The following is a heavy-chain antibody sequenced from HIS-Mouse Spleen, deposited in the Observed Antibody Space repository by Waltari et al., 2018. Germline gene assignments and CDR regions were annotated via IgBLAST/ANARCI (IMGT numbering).Heavy chain of an antibody. V-gene: IGHV4-59*01. J-gene: IGHJ4*02. D-gene: IGHD5-12*01. Sequence: QVQLQESCPGLVKPSETLSLTCTVPGGSIRSYHWSWIRQPPGKGLELIGYIYYSGSTNYNPSLKSRVTISVDTSKNQFSLKLSSVTAADTAVYYCARGYSGYGFNFDYWGQGTLVTVSS. CDR2: IYYSGST. CDR3: ARGYSGYGFNFDY. CDR1: GGSIRSYH.